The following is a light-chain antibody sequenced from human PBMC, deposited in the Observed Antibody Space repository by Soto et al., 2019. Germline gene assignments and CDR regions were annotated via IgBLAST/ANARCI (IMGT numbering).Light chain of an antibody. CDR1: QSISSW. CDR2: KAS. CDR3: QQYNDNWT. V-gene: IGKV1-5*03. Sequence: DIQMTQSPSTLSASVGDRVTITCRASQSISSWLAWYQQKTGTAPKLLIYKASTLQSGVPSRFSGSGSGTEFTLTISSLQPDDSATYYCQQYNDNWTFGQGTKVEIK. J-gene: IGKJ1*01.